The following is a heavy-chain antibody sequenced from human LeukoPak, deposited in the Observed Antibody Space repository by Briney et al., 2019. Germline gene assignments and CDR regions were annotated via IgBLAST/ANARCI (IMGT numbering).Heavy chain of an antibody. CDR2: MNPNSGNT. Sequence: ASVKVSCKASGYTFTSYDINWVRQATGQGLEWMGWMNPNSGNTGYAQKFQGRVTMTRNTSISTAYMELSSLRSEDTAVYYCAGHPHYVIAAAGTTWGQGTLVTVSS. CDR3: AGHPHYVIAAAGTT. CDR1: GYTFTSYD. V-gene: IGHV1-8*01. J-gene: IGHJ5*02. D-gene: IGHD6-13*01.